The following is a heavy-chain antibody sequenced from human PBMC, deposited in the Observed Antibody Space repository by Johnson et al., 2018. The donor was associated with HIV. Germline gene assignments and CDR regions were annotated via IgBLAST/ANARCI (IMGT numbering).Heavy chain of an antibody. CDR1: GLTVSSHD. V-gene: IGHV3-53*01. CDR3: AKDTEIAARDDAFDI. D-gene: IGHD6-6*01. J-gene: IGHJ3*02. CDR2: IYRDDNT. Sequence: VQLVESGGDLIQPGGSLRLSCAASGLTVSSHDMSWVRQPPGKGLEWLAVIYRDDNTHSADSVKGRFTISRDNSRNTLLLQMNSLRAEDTAVYYCAKDTEIAARDDAFDIWGQGTVVTLSS.